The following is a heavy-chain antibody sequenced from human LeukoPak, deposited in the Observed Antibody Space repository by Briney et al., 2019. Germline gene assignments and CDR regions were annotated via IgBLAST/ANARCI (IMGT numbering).Heavy chain of an antibody. CDR3: ARAGNTAAVSYYFDY. J-gene: IGHJ4*02. D-gene: IGHD2-2*01. CDR2: IYYTGSS. V-gene: IGHV4-39*07. Sequence: SETLSLTCTVSGCPITSRNYYGGWIRQSPGKVLESIGNIYYTGSSYYNPSVKSRVTISVDTSKNQFSLKVNSVTAADTAVYYCARAGNTAAVSYYFDYWGQGTLVTVSS. CDR1: GCPITSRNYY.